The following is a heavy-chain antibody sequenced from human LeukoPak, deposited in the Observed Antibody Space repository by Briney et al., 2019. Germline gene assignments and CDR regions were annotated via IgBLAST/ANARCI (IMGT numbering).Heavy chain of an antibody. J-gene: IGHJ6*02. V-gene: IGHV3-21*01. CDR2: ISSSSSST. CDR3: ARDPFSVPAEDYYYGMDV. Sequence: GGSLRLSCAASGFTFSSYGMHWVRQAPGKGLEWVSSISSSSSSTYYADSVKGRFTISRDNAKNSLYLQMNSLRAEDTAVYYCARDPFSVPAEDYYYGMDVWGQGTTVTVSS. D-gene: IGHD2-2*01. CDR1: GFTFSSYG.